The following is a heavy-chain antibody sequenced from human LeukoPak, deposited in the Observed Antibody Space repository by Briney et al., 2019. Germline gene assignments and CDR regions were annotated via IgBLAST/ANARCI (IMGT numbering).Heavy chain of an antibody. V-gene: IGHV3-23*01. J-gene: IGHJ4*02. CDR3: AKDKYSSGWYLGFDY. Sequence: PGGSLRLSCAASGFTFSSYTMTWVRQAPGKGLEWVSTISGSGYSTYYADSVKGRFTISRDNSKNTLYLQMNSLRAEDTAVYYCAKDKYSSGWYLGFDYWGQGTLVTVSS. CDR2: ISGSGYST. D-gene: IGHD6-19*01. CDR1: GFTFSSYT.